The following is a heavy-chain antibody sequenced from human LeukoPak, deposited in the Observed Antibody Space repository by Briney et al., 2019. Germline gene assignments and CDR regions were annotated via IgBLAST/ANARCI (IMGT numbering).Heavy chain of an antibody. CDR3: ARHELGYCSGGTCPYYFDY. Sequence: PSETLSLTCAVYGGSFSGYYWSWIRQPPGKGLEWIGEINHSGSTNYNPSLKSRVTISVDTSKNQFSLKLSSVTAADTAVYYCARHELGYCSGGTCPYYFDYWGQGTLVTVSS. CDR1: GGSFSGYY. D-gene: IGHD2-15*01. J-gene: IGHJ4*02. CDR2: INHSGST. V-gene: IGHV4-34*01.